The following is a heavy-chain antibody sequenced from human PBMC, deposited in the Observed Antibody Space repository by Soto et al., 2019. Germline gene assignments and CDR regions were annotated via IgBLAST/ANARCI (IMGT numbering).Heavy chain of an antibody. CDR2: IWYDGSNK. CDR3: ARDRALFGVVTPCWFDP. CDR1: GFTFSSYG. J-gene: IGHJ5*02. Sequence: QVQLVESGGGVVQPGRSLRLSCAASGFTFSSYGMHWVRQAPGKGLEWVAVIWYDGSNKYYADSVKGRFTISRDNSKNTLYLQMNSLRAEDTAVYYCARDRALFGVVTPCWFDPWGQGTMVTVSS. D-gene: IGHD3-3*01. V-gene: IGHV3-33*01.